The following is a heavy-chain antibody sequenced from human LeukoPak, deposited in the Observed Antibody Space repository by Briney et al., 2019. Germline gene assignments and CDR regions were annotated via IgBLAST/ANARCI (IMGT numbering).Heavy chain of an antibody. D-gene: IGHD1-26*01. V-gene: IGHV3-33*06. J-gene: IGHJ4*02. Sequence: GGSLRLSCAASGFTFSSYGMHLVRQAPGKGLEWVAVIWYDGSNKYYADSVKGRFTISRDNSKNTLYLQMNSLRAEDTAVYYCAKLVRARELLDYFDYWGQGTLVTVSS. CDR1: GFTFSSYG. CDR3: AKLVRARELLDYFDY. CDR2: IWYDGSNK.